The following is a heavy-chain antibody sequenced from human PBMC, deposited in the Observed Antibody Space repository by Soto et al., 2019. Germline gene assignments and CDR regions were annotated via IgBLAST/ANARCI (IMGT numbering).Heavy chain of an antibody. CDR2: INPSGGST. Sequence: ASVKVSCKASGYTFTSYYMHWVRQAPGQGLEWMGIINPSGGSTSYAQKFQGRVTMTRDTSTSTVYMELSSLRSEDTAVYYCATGPVKVRYCSGGSCYNLDYWGQGTLVTVS. V-gene: IGHV1-46*01. J-gene: IGHJ4*02. D-gene: IGHD2-15*01. CDR3: ATGPVKVRYCSGGSCYNLDY. CDR1: GYTFTSYY.